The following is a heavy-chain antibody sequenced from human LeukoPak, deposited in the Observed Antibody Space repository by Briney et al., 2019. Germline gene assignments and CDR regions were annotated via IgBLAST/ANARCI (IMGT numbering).Heavy chain of an antibody. CDR1: GYTFTGYY. CDR3: ARGPIVVVGATDY. V-gene: IGHV1-2*02. D-gene: IGHD1-26*01. J-gene: IGHJ4*02. Sequence: GASVKVSCKASGYTFTGYYMHWVRQAPGQGLEWMGWINPNSGGTNYAQKFQGRVTMTRDTSTSTVYMELRSLRSEDTAVYYCARGPIVVVGATDYWGQGTLVTVSS. CDR2: INPNSGGT.